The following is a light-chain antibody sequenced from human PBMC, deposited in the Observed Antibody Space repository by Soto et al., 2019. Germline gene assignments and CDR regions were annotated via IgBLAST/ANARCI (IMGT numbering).Light chain of an antibody. V-gene: IGKV1-33*01. CDR1: LDIRNY. Sequence: DIQLTQSPPSLSASVGDRVSITCQASLDIRNYLNWYQHKPGRAPKLLIYDTSNLETGVPSRFGGSASGTTFSSIITRLQPEDVAPYYCQQYENLPYTFGQGTKLQI. J-gene: IGKJ2*01. CDR2: DTS. CDR3: QQYENLPYT.